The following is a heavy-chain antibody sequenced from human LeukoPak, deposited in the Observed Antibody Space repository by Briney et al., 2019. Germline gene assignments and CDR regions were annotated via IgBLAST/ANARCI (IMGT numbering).Heavy chain of an antibody. Sequence: GGSLRLSCAASGFTFSTYAVNWVRQAPGKGLEWVSAITGSGGATYYADSVKGRFTISRDNSKNTLYLQMSSLRAEDTAVYYCARAIPVNWYFDLWGRGTLVTVSS. J-gene: IGHJ2*01. CDR1: GFTFSTYA. V-gene: IGHV3-23*01. CDR2: ITGSGGAT. CDR3: ARAIPVNWYFDL. D-gene: IGHD2-2*02.